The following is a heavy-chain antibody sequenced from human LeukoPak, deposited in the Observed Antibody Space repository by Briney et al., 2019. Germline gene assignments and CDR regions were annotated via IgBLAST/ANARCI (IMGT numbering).Heavy chain of an antibody. D-gene: IGHD3-3*01. V-gene: IGHV1-2*02. Sequence: ASVKVSCKASGYTFTGYYMHWVRQAPGQGLEWMGWINPNSGGTNYAQKFQGRVTMTRDTSISTAYMELSRLRSDDTAVYYCARDLGVFCSGYYTFDYWGQGTLVTVSS. CDR1: GYTFTGYY. J-gene: IGHJ4*02. CDR2: INPNSGGT. CDR3: ARDLGVFCSGYYTFDY.